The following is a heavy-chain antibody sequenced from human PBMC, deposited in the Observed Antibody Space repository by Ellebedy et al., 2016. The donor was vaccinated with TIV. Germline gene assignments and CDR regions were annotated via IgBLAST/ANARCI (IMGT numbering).Heavy chain of an antibody. Sequence: GESLKISCAASGFTVSTSFMTWVRQAPGKGLEWISIIYSSGSTYYADSVKGRFTISRDNSKNTLYLQMNSLGVEDTAVYHCARDPGIAEAGTVPPNIGFDLWGQGALVTVSS. CDR2: IYSSGST. CDR3: ARDPGIAEAGTVPPNIGFDL. J-gene: IGHJ4*02. D-gene: IGHD6-19*01. CDR1: GFTVSTSF. V-gene: IGHV3-53*01.